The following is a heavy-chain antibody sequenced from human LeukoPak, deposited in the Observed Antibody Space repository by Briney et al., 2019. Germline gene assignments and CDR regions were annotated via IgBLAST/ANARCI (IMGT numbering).Heavy chain of an antibody. J-gene: IGHJ6*02. V-gene: IGHV3-23*01. D-gene: IGHD6-25*01. CDR1: GFTFSSYW. CDR2: ISGSGGST. Sequence: GGSLRLSCAASGFTFSSYWMNWARQAPGKGLEWVSAISGSGGSTYYADSVKGRFTISRDNSKNTLYLQMNSLRAEDTAVYYCAKSGQGSRNYYYGMDVWGQGTTVTVSS. CDR3: AKSGQGSRNYYYGMDV.